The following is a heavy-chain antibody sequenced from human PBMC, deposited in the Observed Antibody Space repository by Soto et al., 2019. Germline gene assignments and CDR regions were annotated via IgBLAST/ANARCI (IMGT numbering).Heavy chain of an antibody. CDR1: GFAFSSYS. CDR2: ISTGSGHI. Sequence: EVQLVESGGGPVKPGGSLRLSCVVSGFAFSSYSMNWVRQTPGKGLEWVSPISTGSGHIYYADSVKGRFTVSRDNAKNSLYLQMNSLRAEDTAVYYCARYAVASGDGFGSNWFDPWGQGTLVTVSS. CDR3: ARYAVASGDGFGSNWFDP. D-gene: IGHD2-21*02. V-gene: IGHV3-21*01. J-gene: IGHJ5*02.